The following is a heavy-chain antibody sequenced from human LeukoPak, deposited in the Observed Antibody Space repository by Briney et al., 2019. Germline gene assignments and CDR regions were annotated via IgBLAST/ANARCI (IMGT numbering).Heavy chain of an antibody. CDR1: GYRFNAYW. J-gene: IGHJ4*02. CDR2: IYPDDSDT. Sequence: GESLKISCKGSGYRFNAYWIAWVRQMPGKGLEWMGIIYPDDSDTRYSPSFQGQVTISADKSVRTAYLQWSSLKASDTAMYYCARRPRNSSGWFDYWGQGTLVTVSS. V-gene: IGHV5-51*01. D-gene: IGHD3-22*01. CDR3: ARRPRNSSGWFDY.